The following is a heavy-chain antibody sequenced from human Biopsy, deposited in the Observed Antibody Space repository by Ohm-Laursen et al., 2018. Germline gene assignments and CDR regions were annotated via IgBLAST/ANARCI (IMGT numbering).Heavy chain of an antibody. Sequence: SLRLSCAASGFTFNVYSIVWVRQAPGKGLEWVSSITSRTSSTYYADSVKGRVTISRDNANNSVSLQMNNLRVDDTAVYYCARWHGDLFYYYNGMDVWGQGTTVTVSS. J-gene: IGHJ6*02. CDR1: GFTFNVYS. D-gene: IGHD3-10*01. CDR3: ARWHGDLFYYYNGMDV. CDR2: ITSRTSST. V-gene: IGHV3-21*01.